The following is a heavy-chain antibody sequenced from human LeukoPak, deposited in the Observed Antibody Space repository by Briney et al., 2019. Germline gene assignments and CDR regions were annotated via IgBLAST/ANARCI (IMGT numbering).Heavy chain of an antibody. CDR1: GFSITYNY. D-gene: IGHD2-8*02. CDR3: ASHYCSAGSCYFDD. J-gene: IGHJ4*02. CDR2: IYSAGDS. V-gene: IGHV3-53*01. Sequence: GGSLRLSCAVSGFSITYNYMSWVRQAPGKGLEWVSLIYSAGDSYYADSVEGRFIISKDNSKNTVYLQMNSLRPEDTAVYYCASHYCSAGSCYFDDWGQGTLVTVSS.